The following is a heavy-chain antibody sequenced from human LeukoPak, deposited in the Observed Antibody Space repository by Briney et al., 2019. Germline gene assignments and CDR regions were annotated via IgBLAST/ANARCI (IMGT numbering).Heavy chain of an antibody. CDR2: IYTTGST. CDR1: GDSISIGSHF. CDR3: AREGSGSHPGYY. D-gene: IGHD1-26*01. Sequence: SQTLSLTCTVSGDSISIGSHFWSWIRQPAGKGLEWIGRIYTTGSTNYNPSLKSRVTISVDTSKNQFSLELSSVTAADTAVYYCAREGSGSHPGYYWGQGTLVTVSS. V-gene: IGHV4-61*02. J-gene: IGHJ4*02.